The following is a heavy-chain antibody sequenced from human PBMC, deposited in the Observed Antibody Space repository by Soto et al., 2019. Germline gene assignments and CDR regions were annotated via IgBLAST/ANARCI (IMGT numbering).Heavy chain of an antibody. CDR3: AREGVDEWELLPLDY. V-gene: IGHV3-74*01. J-gene: IGHJ4*02. CDR2: INSDGSST. D-gene: IGHD1-26*01. CDR1: GFTFSSYW. Sequence: EVQLVESGGGLVQPGGSLRLSCAASGFTFSSYWMHWVRQAPGKGLVWVSRINSDGSSTSYADSVKGRFTISRDNAKNTLYLQMNSLRAEDTAVYYCAREGVDEWELLPLDYWGQGTLVTVSS.